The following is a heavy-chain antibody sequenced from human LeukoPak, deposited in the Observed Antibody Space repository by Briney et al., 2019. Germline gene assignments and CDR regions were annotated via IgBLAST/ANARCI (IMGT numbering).Heavy chain of an antibody. CDR1: SGSISNSGYY. D-gene: IGHD1-26*01. CDR2: IYYSGSA. CDR3: ARHRASGGATGFDY. J-gene: IGHJ4*02. Sequence: SETLSLTCTVSSGSISNSGYYWGWIRQPPGEGLEWIGSIYYSGSAYYNASLKSRVTISVDTSKNQFSLKVSSVTAADTAVYFCARHRASGGATGFDYWGQGTLVTVSS. V-gene: IGHV4-39*01.